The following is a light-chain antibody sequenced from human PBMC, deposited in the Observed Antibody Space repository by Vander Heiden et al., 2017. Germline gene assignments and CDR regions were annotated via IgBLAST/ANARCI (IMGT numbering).Light chain of an antibody. CDR1: QSLLHSNGYNY. CDR2: LGS. Sequence: IVMTQSPLSLPATPGEPASISCRSSQSLLHSNGYNYLDWYLQKPGQSPQLLIYLGSNRASGVPDRFSGSGSGTDFTLKISRVEAEDVGVYYCMQDLQTQAFGPGTKVDIK. J-gene: IGKJ3*01. V-gene: IGKV2-28*01. CDR3: MQDLQTQA.